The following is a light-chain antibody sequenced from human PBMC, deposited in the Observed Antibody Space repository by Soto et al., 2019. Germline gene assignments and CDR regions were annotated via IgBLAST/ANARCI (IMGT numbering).Light chain of an antibody. V-gene: IGKV1-9*01. CDR3: QQLNSYPIT. CDR1: QGISSN. CDR2: AAS. J-gene: IGKJ5*01. Sequence: DIQLTQSPSFLAASVGDRVTITCRASQGISSNLAWYQQKPGKAPKLLIYAASTLQSGVPSRFCGSGSGTEFTLTISSLQPEDSATYHCQQLNSYPITFGQGTRLEIK.